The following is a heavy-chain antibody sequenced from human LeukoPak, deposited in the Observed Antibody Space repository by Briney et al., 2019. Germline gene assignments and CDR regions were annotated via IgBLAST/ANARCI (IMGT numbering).Heavy chain of an antibody. CDR2: IRYDGSNK. D-gene: IGHD1-26*01. V-gene: IGHV3-30*02. Sequence: GGSLRLSCAASGFTFSTYGMHWVRQAPGKGLEWVAFIRYDGSNKYYADSVKGRFTISRDNSKNTLFLQMDSLRPEDTAMYYCAKDQGGSYYGGEVSDYWGQGTLVTVSS. CDR3: AKDQGGSYYGGEVSDY. CDR1: GFTFSTYG. J-gene: IGHJ4*02.